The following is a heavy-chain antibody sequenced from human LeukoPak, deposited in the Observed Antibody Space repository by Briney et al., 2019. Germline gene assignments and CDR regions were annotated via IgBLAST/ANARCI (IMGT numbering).Heavy chain of an antibody. CDR2: ISGSGGST. J-gene: IGHJ4*02. CDR3: AKDYCGGDCYYSDY. Sequence: GGSLRLSWAASGFTFSSYAMSWVRQAPGKGLEWVAAISGSGGSTYYADSVKGRFTISRDNSENTLYLQMNSLRAEDTAVYYCAKDYCGGDCYYSDYWGQGTLVTVSS. CDR1: GFTFSSYA. V-gene: IGHV3-23*01. D-gene: IGHD2-21*02.